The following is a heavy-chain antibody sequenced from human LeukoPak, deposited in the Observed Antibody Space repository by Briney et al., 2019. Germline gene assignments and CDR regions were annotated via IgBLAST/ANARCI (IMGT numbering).Heavy chain of an antibody. V-gene: IGHV3-9*01. CDR2: ISGNSGSI. Sequence: GRSLRLSCAASGFTFDDYAMHWVRPAPGKGLEWVSGISGNSGSIGYADSVKGRFTISRDNAKNSLYLQMNSLRAEDTALYYCAKDYYYDSGGFLDYWGQGTLVTVSS. CDR3: AKDYYYDSGGFLDY. D-gene: IGHD3-22*01. J-gene: IGHJ4*02. CDR1: GFTFDDYA.